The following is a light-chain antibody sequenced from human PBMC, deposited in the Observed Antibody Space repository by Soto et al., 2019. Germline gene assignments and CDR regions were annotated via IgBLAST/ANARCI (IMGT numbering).Light chain of an antibody. J-gene: IGKJ1*01. CDR2: GAS. V-gene: IGKV3-20*01. Sequence: TLSLSPVERATLSYRVSQSISSSYLAWYQQKPGQAPRLLIVGASSRATGIADRFSGSGSGTDFTLTISRLGPEDLAVYYCQQYGSSPRTFGQGTKVDIK. CDR3: QQYGSSPRT. CDR1: QSISSSY.